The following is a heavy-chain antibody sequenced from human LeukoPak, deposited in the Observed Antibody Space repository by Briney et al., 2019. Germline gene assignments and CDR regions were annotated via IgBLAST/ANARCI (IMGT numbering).Heavy chain of an antibody. J-gene: IGHJ5*02. V-gene: IGHV4-4*02. Sequence: SETLSLTCAVSGGSISSSNWWSWVRQPPGKGLEWIGEIYHSGSTNYNPSLKSRVTISVDKSKNQFSLKLSSVTAADTAVYYCARGLAVAAPGGDTNWFDPWGQGTLVTVSS. D-gene: IGHD6-19*01. CDR3: ARGLAVAAPGGDTNWFDP. CDR1: GGSISSSNW. CDR2: IYHSGST.